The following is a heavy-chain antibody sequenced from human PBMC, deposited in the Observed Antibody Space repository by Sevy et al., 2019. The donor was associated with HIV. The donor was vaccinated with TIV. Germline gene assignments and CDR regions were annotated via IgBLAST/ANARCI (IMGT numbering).Heavy chain of an antibody. J-gene: IGHJ4*02. V-gene: IGHV4-39*01. D-gene: IGHD6-6*01. CDR1: GGSISTSAYY. CDR3: ARLTRLAPPT. Sequence: SETLSLTCTVSGGSISTSAYYWGWIRQPPGRGLEWIGTTYYNGVTYKNSSLRSRVAISVDTSKDQFSLTMNSVTAADTAMYYCARLTRLAPPTRGQGILVTVSS. CDR2: TYYNGVT.